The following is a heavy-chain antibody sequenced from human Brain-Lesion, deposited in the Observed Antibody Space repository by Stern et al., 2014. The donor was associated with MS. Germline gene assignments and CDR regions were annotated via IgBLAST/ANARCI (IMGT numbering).Heavy chain of an antibody. CDR3: ARDITGSSAYFAY. D-gene: IGHD1-14*01. J-gene: IGHJ4*02. V-gene: IGHV3-9*01. CDR1: GFTFDDYA. CDR2: ISWNSGTI. Sequence: EVQLEESGGDLVQPGRSLRLSCAAFGFTFDDYAMHWVRQAPGKGLEWVAGISWNSGTIGCADSVKGRFTTSRDNAYSSLYLQMNSLRPEDTALYYCARDITGSSAYFAYWGQGTLVTVSS.